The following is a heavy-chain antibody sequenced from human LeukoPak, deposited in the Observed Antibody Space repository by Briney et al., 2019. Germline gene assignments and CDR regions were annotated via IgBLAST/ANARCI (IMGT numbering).Heavy chain of an antibody. Sequence: GGSLRLSCEASGFTFNNYWMSWFRQAPGKGLEWVANIKQAGSEKYYVDSVKGRFTISRDNARNSLFLQMNSLRAEDTAVYYCARMWFPDAFDIWGQGTMVTVSS. D-gene: IGHD2-21*01. CDR3: ARMWFPDAFDI. V-gene: IGHV3-7*01. J-gene: IGHJ3*02. CDR2: IKQAGSEK. CDR1: GFTFNNYW.